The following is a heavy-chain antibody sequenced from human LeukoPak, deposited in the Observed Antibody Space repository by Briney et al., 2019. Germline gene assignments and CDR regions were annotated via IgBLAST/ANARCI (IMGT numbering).Heavy chain of an antibody. J-gene: IGHJ3*02. Sequence: SETLSLTCAVSGGSISTSKWWSWVRQPPGKGLEWIGEIYYSGSTYYSPSLKSRVTISLDTSRNQFSLKLNSVTAADTAVYYCAKSNGYGLVDIWGQGTMVTVSS. CDR3: AKSNGYGLVDI. CDR2: IYYSGST. CDR1: GGSISTSKW. V-gene: IGHV4-4*02. D-gene: IGHD3-10*01.